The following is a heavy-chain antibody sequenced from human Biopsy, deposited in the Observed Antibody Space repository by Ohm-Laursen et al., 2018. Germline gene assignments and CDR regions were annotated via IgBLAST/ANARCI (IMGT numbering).Heavy chain of an antibody. V-gene: IGHV4-59*01. J-gene: IGHJ2*01. CDR3: ARDRGYYSDRTVPGYFDL. CDR2: VYYTGST. Sequence: TLSLTCTVSGYSISSYYWSWIRQPPGKGLQWTGYVYYTGSTDYNPSLQSRVTISVDTSKNHFSLRLRSVTPADTAIYYCARDRGYYSDRTVPGYFDLWGRGTLVTVSS. D-gene: IGHD3-22*01. CDR1: GYSISSYY.